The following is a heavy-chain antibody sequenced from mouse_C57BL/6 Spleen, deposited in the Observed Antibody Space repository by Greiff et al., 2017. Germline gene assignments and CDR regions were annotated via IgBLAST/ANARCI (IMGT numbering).Heavy chain of an antibody. V-gene: IGHV1-53*01. CDR3: ARWEVNYYGSREGAMDY. D-gene: IGHD1-1*01. CDR1: GYTFPSYW. Sequence: QVQLQQPGTELVKPGASVKLSCKASGYTFPSYWMHWVKQRPGQGLEWIGNINPSNGGTNYNEKFKSKATLTVDKSSSTAYMQLSSLTSEDSAVYYCARWEVNYYGSREGAMDYWGQGTSVTVSS. J-gene: IGHJ4*01. CDR2: INPSNGGT.